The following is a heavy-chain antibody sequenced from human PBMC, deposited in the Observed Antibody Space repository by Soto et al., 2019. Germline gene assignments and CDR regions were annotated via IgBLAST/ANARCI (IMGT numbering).Heavy chain of an antibody. D-gene: IGHD6-6*01. Sequence: EVQLVESGGGLVQPGGSLRLSCAASGFTFSGYEMNWVRQAPGKGLEWLSYISGSGSTIYYADSLKGRFTISRDNAANSLSLQKDSLRAEDTAVYYCASDDPPYSSSSWGEAFDIWGQGTMVTVSS. J-gene: IGHJ3*02. CDR3: ASDDPPYSSSSWGEAFDI. CDR1: GFTFSGYE. CDR2: ISGSGSTI. V-gene: IGHV3-48*03.